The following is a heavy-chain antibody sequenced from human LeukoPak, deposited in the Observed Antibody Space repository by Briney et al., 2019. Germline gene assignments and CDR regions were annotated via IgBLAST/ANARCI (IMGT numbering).Heavy chain of an antibody. D-gene: IGHD2-15*01. J-gene: IGHJ4*02. CDR2: IYYSGST. CDR1: GGSISSGDYY. V-gene: IGHV4-30-4*01. Sequence: PSQTLSLTCTVSGGSISSGDYYWSWIRQPPGKGLEWIGYIYYSGSTYYNPSLKSRVTISVDTSKNQFSLKLSSVTAADTAVYYCARSSGSSVLYDYWGQGTLVTVSS. CDR3: ARSSGSSVLYDY.